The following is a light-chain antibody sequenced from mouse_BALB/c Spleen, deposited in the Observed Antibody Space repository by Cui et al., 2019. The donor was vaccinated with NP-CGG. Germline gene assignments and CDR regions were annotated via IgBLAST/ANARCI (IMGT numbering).Light chain of an antibody. V-gene: IGLV1*01. CDR2: GTN. J-gene: IGLJ1*01. CDR3: ALWFSNHWV. CDR1: TGAVTTSNY. Sequence: QAVVNSETALTTSPGETVTLTCRSSTGAVTTSNYANWVQEKPDHLFTGLIGGTNNRAPGVPARFSGSLIGDKAALTITGVQTEDEAIYFCALWFSNHWVFGGGTKLTVL.